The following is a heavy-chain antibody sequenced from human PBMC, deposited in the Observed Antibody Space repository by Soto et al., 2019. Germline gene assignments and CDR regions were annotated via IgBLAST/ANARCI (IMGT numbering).Heavy chain of an antibody. CDR3: AFSHSSGWLYYFDY. CDR2: ISGSGGST. D-gene: IGHD6-19*01. CDR1: GFTFSSYA. V-gene: IGHV3-23*01. Sequence: GGSLRLSCAASGFTFSSYAMSWVRQAPGKGLEWVSAISGSGGSTYYADSVKGRFTISRDNSKNTLYLQMNSLRAEDTAVYYCAFSHSSGWLYYFDYWGQGTLVTVSS. J-gene: IGHJ4*02.